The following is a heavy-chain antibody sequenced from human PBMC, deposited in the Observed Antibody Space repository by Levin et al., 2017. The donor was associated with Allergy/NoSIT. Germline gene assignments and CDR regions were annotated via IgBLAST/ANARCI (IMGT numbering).Heavy chain of an antibody. CDR1: GFTFSSYW. Sequence: ASVKVSCAASGFTFSSYWMHWVRQAPGKGLVWVSRINSDGSSTSYADSVKGRFTISRDNAKNTLYLQMNSLRAEDTAVYYCARRNWYFDLWGRGTLVTVSS. J-gene: IGHJ2*01. CDR3: ARRNWYFDL. CDR2: INSDGSST. V-gene: IGHV3-74*01.